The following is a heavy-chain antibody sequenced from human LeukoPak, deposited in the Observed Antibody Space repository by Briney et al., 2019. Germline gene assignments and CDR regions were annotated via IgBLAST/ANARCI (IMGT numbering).Heavy chain of an antibody. CDR2: IYYSGST. J-gene: IGHJ4*02. V-gene: IGHV4-39*01. CDR3: ARVGGYDSRFDY. D-gene: IGHD5-12*01. Sequence: PSETLSLTCTVSGGSISSSSYYWGWIRQPPGKGLEWIGSIYYSGSTYYNPSLKSRVTISVDTSKNQFSLKLSSVTAADTAVYYCARVGGYDSRFDYWGQGTLVTVPS. CDR1: GGSISSSSYY.